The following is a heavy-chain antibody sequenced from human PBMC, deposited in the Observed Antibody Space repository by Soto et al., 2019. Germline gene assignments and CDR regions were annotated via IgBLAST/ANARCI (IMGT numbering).Heavy chain of an antibody. Sequence: PGGSLRLSCAASGFTFSSYAMHWVRQAPGRGLEWVAVISYDGSNKYYADSVKGRFTISRDNSKNTLYLQMNSLRAEDTAVYYCAREQAASSGYYSLYFDYWGQGTLVTVSS. V-gene: IGHV3-30-3*01. D-gene: IGHD3-22*01. CDR3: AREQAASSGYYSLYFDY. CDR2: ISYDGSNK. CDR1: GFTFSSYA. J-gene: IGHJ4*02.